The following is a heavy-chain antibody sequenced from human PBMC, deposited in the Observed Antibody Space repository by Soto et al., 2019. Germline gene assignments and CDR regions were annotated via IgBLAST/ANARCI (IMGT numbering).Heavy chain of an antibody. CDR3: ARESRVGASTVFDY. V-gene: IGHV3-48*02. Sequence: EVQLVESGGGLVQPGGSLRLSCAASGFTFSGYSVNWVRQAPGKGLEWVSYISSSGGTIYYADSVKGRFTISRDTAKNSLYLQMNSLTDEDTATYYCARESRVGASTVFDYWGQGTLVTVSS. CDR2: ISSSGGTI. CDR1: GFTFSGYS. D-gene: IGHD1-26*01. J-gene: IGHJ4*02.